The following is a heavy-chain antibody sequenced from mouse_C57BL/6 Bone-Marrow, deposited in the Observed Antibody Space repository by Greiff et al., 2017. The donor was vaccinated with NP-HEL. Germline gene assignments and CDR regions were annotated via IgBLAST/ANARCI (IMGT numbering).Heavy chain of an antibody. V-gene: IGHV1-50*01. CDR3: AREGDGYYAY. J-gene: IGHJ3*01. D-gene: IGHD2-3*01. Sequence: VKLQESGAELVKPGASVKLSCKASGYTFTSYWMQWVKQRPGQGLEWIGEIDPSDSYTNYNQKFKGKATLTVDTSSSTAYMQLSSLTSEDSAVYYCAREGDGYYAYWGQGTLVTVSA. CDR1: GYTFTSYW. CDR2: IDPSDSYT.